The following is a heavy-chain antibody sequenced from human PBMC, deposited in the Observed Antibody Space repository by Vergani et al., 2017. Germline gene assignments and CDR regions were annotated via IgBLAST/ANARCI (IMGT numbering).Heavy chain of an antibody. CDR1: GYTFTDHY. J-gene: IGHJ6*02. CDR3: ATPQTGTTGGMEV. CDR2: VDPEDGET. Sequence: EVQLVQSGAEVKKPGATMKISCKVSGYTFTDHYMHWVKQAPGKGLEWMGRVDPEDGETIYAEKFKGRVTIVADTSTDTAHLELSSLSSEDTAVYYCATPQTGTTGGMEVWGQGTTVIVSS. V-gene: IGHV1-69-2*01. D-gene: IGHD4-17*01.